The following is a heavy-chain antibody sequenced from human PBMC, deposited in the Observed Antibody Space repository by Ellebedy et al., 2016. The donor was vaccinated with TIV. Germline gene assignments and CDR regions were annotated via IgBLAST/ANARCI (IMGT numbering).Heavy chain of an antibody. CDR3: ARMGQLWSLGAFDY. CDR1: GGSISSYY. J-gene: IGHJ4*02. D-gene: IGHD5-18*01. CDR2: IYYSWST. Sequence: MPSETLSLTCTVSGGSISSYYWSWIRQPPGKGLEWIGYIYYSWSTNYNPSLKSRVTIAVDTSKNQFSLKLSSVTAADTAVEYCARMGQLWSLGAFDYWGQGTLVTVSS. V-gene: IGHV4-59*01.